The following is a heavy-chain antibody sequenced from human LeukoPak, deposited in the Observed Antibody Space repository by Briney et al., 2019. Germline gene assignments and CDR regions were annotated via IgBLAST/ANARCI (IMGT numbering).Heavy chain of an antibody. CDR2: INHSGST. J-gene: IGHJ6*03. CDR3: ARETYYDFWSGYYYYYYYMDV. Sequence: SETLSLTCAVYGGSFSGYYWSWIRQPPGKGLEWIGEINHSGSTNYNPSLKSRVTISVDTSKNQFSLKLSSVTAADTAVYYCARETYYDFWSGYYYYYYYMDVWGKGTTVTVSS. V-gene: IGHV4-34*01. D-gene: IGHD3-3*01. CDR1: GGSFSGYY.